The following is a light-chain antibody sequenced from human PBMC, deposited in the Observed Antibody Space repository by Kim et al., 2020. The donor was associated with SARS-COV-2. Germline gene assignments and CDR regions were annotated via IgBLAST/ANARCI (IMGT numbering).Light chain of an antibody. Sequence: PGERATLACRASQSVSSSYLAWYQQKPGLAPRLLIYGASSRATGIPDRFSGSGSGTDFTLTISRLEPEDFAVYYCQQYGSSPRVTFGGGTKVDIK. CDR1: QSVSSSY. J-gene: IGKJ4*01. V-gene: IGKV3-20*01. CDR2: GAS. CDR3: QQYGSSPRVT.